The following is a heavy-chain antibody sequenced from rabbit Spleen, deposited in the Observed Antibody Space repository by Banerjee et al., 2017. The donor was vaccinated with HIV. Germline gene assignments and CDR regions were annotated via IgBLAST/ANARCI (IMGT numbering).Heavy chain of an antibody. J-gene: IGHJ4*01. CDR1: GFSFSDRDV. Sequence: EQLEESGGDLVQPEGSLTLTCKASGFSFSDRDVMCWVRQAPGKGLEWIGIIYPTTDTTYYASWVNGRFPISSDNAQKTVDLQMNSLTAADTATYFCAIEDVGGSIILCGPGPLVTFS. CDR2: IYPTTDTT. CDR3: AIEDVGGSIIL. V-gene: IGHV1S45*01. D-gene: IGHD1-1*01.